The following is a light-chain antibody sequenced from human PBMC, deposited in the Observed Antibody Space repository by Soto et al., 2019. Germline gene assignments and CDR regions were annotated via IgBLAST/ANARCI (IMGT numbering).Light chain of an antibody. V-gene: IGKV1-6*01. J-gene: IGKJ2*01. CDR3: LQDYDYPYT. CDR1: QGIRDD. Sequence: AIQMTQSPSSLSASVGDRVTITCRASQGIRDDLAWYQQRPGKAPKLLIYAASNFQSGVPSRFSGSGSGTDFTLIISSLQPDDFATYYCLQDYDYPYTFGQGTKLEIK. CDR2: AAS.